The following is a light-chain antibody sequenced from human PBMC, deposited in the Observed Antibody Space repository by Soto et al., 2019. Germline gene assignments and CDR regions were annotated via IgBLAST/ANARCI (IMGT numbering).Light chain of an antibody. CDR3: KQYYGTPQT. Sequence: EIVMTPAPATPSVSPGERATLSRRASQSVSSNLAWYQQKPGQAHRLLIYGAYTRATGIQARFSGSGSGTDFTLTIRSLQAEDVAVYYCKQYYGTPQTFGQGTKVDIK. CDR2: GAY. CDR1: QSVSSN. J-gene: IGKJ1*01. V-gene: IGKV3-15*01.